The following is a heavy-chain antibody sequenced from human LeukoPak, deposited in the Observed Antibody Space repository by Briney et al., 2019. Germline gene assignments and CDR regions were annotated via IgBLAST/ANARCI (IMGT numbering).Heavy chain of an antibody. Sequence: SETLSLTCAVYGGSFSGYYWSWIRQHPGKGLEWIGEINHSGSTNYNPSLKSRVAISVDTSKNQFSMKLSSVTAADTAVYYCARPGGVSGMDVWGKGTTVTVSS. CDR3: ARPGGVSGMDV. CDR1: GGSFSGYY. D-gene: IGHD1-14*01. V-gene: IGHV4-34*01. J-gene: IGHJ6*04. CDR2: INHSGST.